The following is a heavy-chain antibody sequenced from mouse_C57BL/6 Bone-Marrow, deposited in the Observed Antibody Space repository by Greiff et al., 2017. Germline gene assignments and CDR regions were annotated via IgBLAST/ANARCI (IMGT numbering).Heavy chain of an antibody. J-gene: IGHJ4*01. V-gene: IGHV7-3*01. CDR1: GFTFTDYY. Sequence: EVKLVESGGGLVQPGGSLSLSCAASGFTFTDYYMSWVRQPPGKALEWLGFIRNKANGYTTEYSASVKGRFTISRANSQSILYLQMNALRSEDSATYYYASYHYESYFYYAMDYWGQGTSVTVSS. D-gene: IGHD2-4*01. CDR3: ASYHYESYFYYAMDY. CDR2: IRNKANGYTT.